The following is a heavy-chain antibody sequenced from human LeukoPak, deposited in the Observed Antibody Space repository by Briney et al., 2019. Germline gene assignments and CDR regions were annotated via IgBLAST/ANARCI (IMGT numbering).Heavy chain of an antibody. Sequence: GASVKVSCKASGGTFSSYAISWVRQAPGQGLEWMGGIIPIFGTANYAQKFQGRVTITTDESTSTDYMELSSLRSEDTAVYYCSREGGAHLRWFDPWGQGTLVTVSS. CDR3: SREGGAHLRWFDP. J-gene: IGHJ5*02. CDR2: IIPIFGTA. V-gene: IGHV1-69*05. CDR1: GGTFSSYA. D-gene: IGHD3-16*01.